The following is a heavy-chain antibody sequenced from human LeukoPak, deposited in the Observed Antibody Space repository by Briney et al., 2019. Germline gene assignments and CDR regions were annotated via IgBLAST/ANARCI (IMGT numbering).Heavy chain of an antibody. CDR2: IGGSGSST. V-gene: IGHV3-23*01. J-gene: IGHJ4*02. CDR3: ARPRLTINYYFDY. CDR1: GFSFNSYA. Sequence: TGGSVRLSCAASGFSFNSYAMSWVRQAPGKGLEWVSAIGGSGSSTYYADSVKGRFTISRDNSKNTLYLQMNSLRAEDTAVYYCARPRLTINYYFDYWGQGTLVTVSS. D-gene: IGHD5-12*01.